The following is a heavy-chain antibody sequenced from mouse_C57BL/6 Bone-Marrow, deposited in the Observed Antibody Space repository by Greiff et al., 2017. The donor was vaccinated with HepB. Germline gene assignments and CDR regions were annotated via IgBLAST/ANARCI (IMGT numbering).Heavy chain of an antibody. Sequence: QVQLKESGPELVKPGASVKISCKASGYAFSSSWMNWVKQRPGKGLEWIGRIYPGDGDTNYNGKFKGKATLTADKSSSTAYMQLSSLTSEDSAVYFCARFYGNFDYWGQGTTLTVSS. CDR3: ARFYGNFDY. CDR2: IYPGDGDT. J-gene: IGHJ2*01. D-gene: IGHD2-1*01. CDR1: GYAFSSSW. V-gene: IGHV1-82*01.